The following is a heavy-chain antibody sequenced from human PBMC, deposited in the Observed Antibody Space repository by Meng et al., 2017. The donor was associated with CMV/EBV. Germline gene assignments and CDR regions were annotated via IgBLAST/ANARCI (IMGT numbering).Heavy chain of an antibody. V-gene: IGHV4-59*01. CDR2: IYYSGST. CDR1: GGSISSYY. D-gene: IGHD5-24*01. CDR3: ARDKDGDGYNIGNGMDV. J-gene: IGHJ6*02. Sequence: GSLRLSCTVSGGSISSYYWSWIRQPPGKGLEWLGYIYYSGSTNYNPSLKSRVTISVDTSKNQFSLKLSSVTAADTAVYYCARDKDGDGYNIGNGMDVWGQGTTVTVSS.